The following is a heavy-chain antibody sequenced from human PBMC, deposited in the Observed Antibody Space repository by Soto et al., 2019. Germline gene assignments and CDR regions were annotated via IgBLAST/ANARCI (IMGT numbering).Heavy chain of an antibody. CDR1: GFTVSNNY. Sequence: EVQLVESGGGLIQPGGSLRLSCAVSGFTVSNNYMSWVRQAPGKGLEGVSVIYSGGYTAYGDSVKGRFTISRDNSKNTIFLQRKGRRGDGTAVYSWATDRGGGGYWGQGTLVTVSS. J-gene: IGHJ4*02. CDR3: ATDRGGGGY. V-gene: IGHV3-53*01. CDR2: IYSGGYT. D-gene: IGHD3-10*01.